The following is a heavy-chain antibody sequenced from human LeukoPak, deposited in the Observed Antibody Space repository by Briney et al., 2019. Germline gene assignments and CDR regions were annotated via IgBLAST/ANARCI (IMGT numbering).Heavy chain of an antibody. CDR2: IYYSGST. D-gene: IGHD3-10*01. CDR3: ARESNRGWVSLDV. J-gene: IGHJ6*04. Sequence: KTSETLSLTCTVSGGSISSYYWSWIRQPPGKGLEWIGYIYYSGSTNYNPSLKSRVTISVDTSKNQFSLKLSSVTAADTAVYYCARESNRGWVSLDVWGKGTTVTVSS. CDR1: GGSISSYY. V-gene: IGHV4-59*01.